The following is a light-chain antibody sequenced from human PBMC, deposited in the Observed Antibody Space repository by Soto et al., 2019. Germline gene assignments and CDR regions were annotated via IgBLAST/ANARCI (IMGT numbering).Light chain of an antibody. CDR1: HSVIIN. J-gene: IGKJ1*01. Sequence: EIVLMQSPATRFLSPGESATLSXRASHSVIINLSWYPQTSGXAPRXXXSCXSTMATGIPARFSGSGSATEFTLTISSLQSEDFAVYYCQQYKNGPRTFGQGTKVDIK. CDR3: QQYKNGPRT. V-gene: IGKV3-15*01. CDR2: CXS.